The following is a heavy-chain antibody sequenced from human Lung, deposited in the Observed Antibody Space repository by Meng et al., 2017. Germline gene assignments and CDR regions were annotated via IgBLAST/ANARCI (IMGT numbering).Heavy chain of an antibody. CDR1: GVTVSRYS. D-gene: IGHD3-16*01. Sequence: QVQLVQSGAAVKKPGSWVKVSCKASGVTVSRYSFSWVRQAPGQGLEWMGRIIPILERANYAQKFQGRVTITADISTTTAYIEMRSLRSEDTAVYYCASAMGNYVPATNEWTPSYFDYWGRGTLVTVSS. J-gene: IGHJ4*02. CDR2: IIPILERA. CDR3: ASAMGNYVPATNEWTPSYFDY. V-gene: IGHV1-69*02.